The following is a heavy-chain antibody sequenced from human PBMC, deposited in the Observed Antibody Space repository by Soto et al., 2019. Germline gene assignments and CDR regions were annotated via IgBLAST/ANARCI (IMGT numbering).Heavy chain of an antibody. CDR1: GYTFTSYG. CDR3: ARVRAAPGSYYFDY. CDR2: ISGSNGNT. V-gene: IGHV1-18*01. D-gene: IGHD6-13*01. Sequence: QVQLVQSGAEVKKPGASVKVSCKASGYTFTSYGWVRQAPGQGLEWMGWISGSNGNTNYAQKLQGRVTMTTETSTSTAYMELRSLRSDDTAVYSCARVRAAPGSYYFDYWGQGTLVTVSS. J-gene: IGHJ4*02.